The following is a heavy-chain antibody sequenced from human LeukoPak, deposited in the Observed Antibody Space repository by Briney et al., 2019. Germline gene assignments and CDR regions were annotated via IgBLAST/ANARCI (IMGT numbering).Heavy chain of an antibody. CDR1: GFIFSNAW. V-gene: IGHV3-15*01. D-gene: IGHD6-6*01. Sequence: PGGSLRLSCAASGFIFSNAWMSWVRQAPGKGLEWGGRIKSKTDGGTTDYAAPVKGRFTISRDDSKNTLYLQMNSLKTEDTAVYYCTTDESSDVWGQGTLVTVSS. CDR3: TTDESSDV. J-gene: IGHJ4*02. CDR2: IKSKTDGGTT.